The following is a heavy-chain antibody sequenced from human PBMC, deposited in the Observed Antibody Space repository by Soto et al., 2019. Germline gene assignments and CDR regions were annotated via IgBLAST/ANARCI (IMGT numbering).Heavy chain of an antibody. CDR3: ARESRCTSSYYDY. Sequence: QVQLQQWGAGLLKPSETLSLTCAVYGGSFSGYYWSWIRQPPGKGLEWSGEINHSGSTNYNPAPKSRVTISVDTSKNHFSLKLSSVTASDTAVYYCARESRCTSSYYDYCGQGTLVTVSS. CDR1: GGSFSGYY. V-gene: IGHV4-34*01. CDR2: INHSGST. D-gene: IGHD2-2*01. J-gene: IGHJ4*02.